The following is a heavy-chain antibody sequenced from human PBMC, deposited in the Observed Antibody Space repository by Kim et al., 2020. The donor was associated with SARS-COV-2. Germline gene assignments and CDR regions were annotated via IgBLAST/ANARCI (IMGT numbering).Heavy chain of an antibody. V-gene: IGHV3-11*01. D-gene: IGHD2-15*01. CDR3: ARDRSGLRSPGGCYCGGMDV. CDR1: GFTFSDYY. J-gene: IGHJ6*02. CDR2: NSSSGSTI. Sequence: GGSLRLSCAASGFTFSDYYMSWIRQAPGKGLEWVAYNSSSGSTIYYAESMKGRFTISRDNAKNPLYLQMNSLRAEDTAVYYCARDRSGLRSPGGCYCGGMDVWGQGTPVTVSS.